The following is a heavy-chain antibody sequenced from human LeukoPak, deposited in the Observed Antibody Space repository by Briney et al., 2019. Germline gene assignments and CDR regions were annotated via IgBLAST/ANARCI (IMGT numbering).Heavy chain of an antibody. J-gene: IGHJ4*02. CDR3: ARDFSLQLFDY. Sequence: GGSLRLSCAASGFTFSSYGFHWVRQAPGKGLEWVAVIWSDASYKYYADSVKGRFTISRDDSKNTLYLQMNSLRAEDTAVYYCARDFSLQLFDYWGQGTLVTVFS. V-gene: IGHV3-33*01. D-gene: IGHD5-24*01. CDR2: IWSDASYK. CDR1: GFTFSSYG.